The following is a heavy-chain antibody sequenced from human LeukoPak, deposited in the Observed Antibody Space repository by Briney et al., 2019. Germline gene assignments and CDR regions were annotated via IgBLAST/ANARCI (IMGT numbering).Heavy chain of an antibody. CDR1: GGSFSGYY. CDR3: ARGYCSSTSCPDV. CDR2: INHRGST. D-gene: IGHD2-2*01. Sequence: PSETLSLTCAVYGGSFSGYYWSWIRQPPGKGLEWIGEINHRGSTNYNPSLKSRVTISVDTSKNQFSLKLSSVTAADTAVYYCARGYCSSTSCPDVWGQGTTVTVSS. J-gene: IGHJ6*02. V-gene: IGHV4-34*01.